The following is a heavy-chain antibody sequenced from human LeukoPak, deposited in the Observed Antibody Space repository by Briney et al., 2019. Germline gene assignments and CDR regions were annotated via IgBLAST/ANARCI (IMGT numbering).Heavy chain of an antibody. CDR3: ARSRGLGYFDY. CDR2: SNAGNGNT. J-gene: IGHJ4*02. Sequence: ASVKVSCKSSGYTFSSYAMHWVRQAPGQRLEWMGWSNAGNGNTKYSQEFQGRVTITRDTSASTTYMELSSLRPEDMAVYYCARSRGLGYFDYWGQGTLVTVSS. CDR1: GYTFSSYA. D-gene: IGHD3-16*01. V-gene: IGHV1-3*02.